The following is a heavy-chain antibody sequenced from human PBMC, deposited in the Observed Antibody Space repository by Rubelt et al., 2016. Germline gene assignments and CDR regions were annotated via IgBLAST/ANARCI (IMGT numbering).Heavy chain of an antibody. V-gene: IGHV7-4-1*02. D-gene: IGHD3-22*01. CDR3: ANIPYYNDSSLFGDYWYFDL. J-gene: IGHJ2*01. CDR2: INTNTGNP. Sequence: VRQAPGQGLEWMGWINTNTGNPTYAQGFTGRFVFSLDTSVSTAYLQISSLKAEDTAVYYCANIPYYNDSSLFGDYWYFDLWGRGTLVTVSS.